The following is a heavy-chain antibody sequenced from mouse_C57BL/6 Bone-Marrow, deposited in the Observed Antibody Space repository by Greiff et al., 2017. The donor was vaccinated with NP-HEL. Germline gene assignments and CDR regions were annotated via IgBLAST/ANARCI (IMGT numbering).Heavy chain of an antibody. D-gene: IGHD1-1*01. CDR3: SEDSAVYYCAWGYGSSNLWFAY. J-gene: IGHJ3*01. CDR1: YTFSRRVH. V-gene: IGHV1-87*01. Sequence: VRLVESGPELARPWASVKISCQAFYTFSRRVHFAIRDTNYWMQWVKQRPGQGLEWIGAIYPGNGDTSYNQKFKGKATLTADKSSSTAYMQLSSLTSEDSAVYYCAWGYGSSNLWFAYWGQGTLVTVSA. CDR2: GQGLEWIG.